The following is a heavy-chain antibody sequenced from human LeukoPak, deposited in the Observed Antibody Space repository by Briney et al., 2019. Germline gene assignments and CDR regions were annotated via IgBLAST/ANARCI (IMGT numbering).Heavy chain of an antibody. J-gene: IGHJ5*02. D-gene: IGHD4-17*01. V-gene: IGHV4-34*01. CDR1: GGSFSGYY. CDR3: ARRRAYYGAELYNWFDP. CDR2: INHSGST. Sequence: PSGTLSLTCAVYGGSFSGYYWSWIRQPPGKGLEWIGEINHSGSTNYNPSLKSRVTISVDTSKNQSSLKLSSVTAADTAVYYCARRRAYYGAELYNWFDPWGQGTLVTASS.